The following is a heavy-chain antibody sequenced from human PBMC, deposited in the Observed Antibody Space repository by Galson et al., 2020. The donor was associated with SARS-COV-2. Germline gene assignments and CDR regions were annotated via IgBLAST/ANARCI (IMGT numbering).Heavy chain of an antibody. Sequence: SETLSLTCTVSGGSISSSSYYWGWIRQPPGKGLEWIGSIYYSGRTYYNPSLTSRVTISVDTSKNQFSLKLSSVTAADTAVYYCARHGRVVPAAIHDLWYFDLWGRGTLVTVSS. J-gene: IGHJ2*01. V-gene: IGHV4-39*01. CDR2: IYYSGRT. CDR1: GGSISSSSYY. D-gene: IGHD2-2*02. CDR3: ARHGRVVPAAIHDLWYFDL.